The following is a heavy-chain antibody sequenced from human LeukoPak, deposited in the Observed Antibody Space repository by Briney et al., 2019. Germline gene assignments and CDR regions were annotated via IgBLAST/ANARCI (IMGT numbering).Heavy chain of an antibody. D-gene: IGHD2-8*01. CDR2: ISWDGGST. Sequence: YPGGSLRLSCAASGFTFDDYAMHWVRQAPGKGLEWVSLISWDGGSTYYADSVKGRFTISRDNSKNSLYLQMNSLRAEDTALYYCAKGPDCTNGVCYTFGFEYWGQGTLVTVSS. V-gene: IGHV3-43D*03. CDR3: AKGPDCTNGVCYTFGFEY. J-gene: IGHJ4*02. CDR1: GFTFDDYA.